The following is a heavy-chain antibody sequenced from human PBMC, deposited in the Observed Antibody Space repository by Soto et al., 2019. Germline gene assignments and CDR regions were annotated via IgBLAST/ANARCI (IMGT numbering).Heavy chain of an antibody. D-gene: IGHD3-10*01. CDR1: GFTFSSYG. CDR2: IWYDGSNK. V-gene: IGHV3-33*01. CDR3: ARDGGMGRGVGYYGMDV. J-gene: IGHJ6*02. Sequence: VQLVESGGGVVQPGRSLRLSCAAPGFTFSSYGMHWVRHAPGKGLEWVAVIWYDGSNKYYADSVKGRFTISRDNSKNTLYLQMNSLRAEDTAVYYCARDGGMGRGVGYYGMDVWGQGTTVTVSS.